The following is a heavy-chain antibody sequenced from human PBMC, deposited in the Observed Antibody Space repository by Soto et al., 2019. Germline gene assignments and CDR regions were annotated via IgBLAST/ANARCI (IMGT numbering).Heavy chain of an antibody. D-gene: IGHD2-21*01. V-gene: IGHV4-39*01. J-gene: IGHJ5*01. Sequence: SETLSLTCTVSGVSIHNSHAFWGWIRQPPGKGLEFIGTVYYSGGAHYNSSLKSRVTISVDTANNQVSLRMRSLTAADTAVYYCGRVVEGATRHTDLDSWGQGTLVTVSS. CDR2: VYYSGGA. CDR3: GRVVEGATRHTDLDS. CDR1: GVSIHNSHAF.